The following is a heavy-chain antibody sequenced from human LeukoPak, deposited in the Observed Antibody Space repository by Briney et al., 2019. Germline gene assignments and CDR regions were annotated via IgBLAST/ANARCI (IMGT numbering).Heavy chain of an antibody. J-gene: IGHJ4*02. CDR1: GGSFSGYY. Sequence: SETLSLTCAVYGGSFSGYYWSWIRQPPRKGLEWIGEINHSGSTNYNPSLKSRVTISVDTSKNQFSLKLSSVTAADTAVYYCARSIVGATTFDYWGQGTLVTVSS. V-gene: IGHV4-34*01. D-gene: IGHD1-26*01. CDR3: ARSIVGATTFDY. CDR2: INHSGST.